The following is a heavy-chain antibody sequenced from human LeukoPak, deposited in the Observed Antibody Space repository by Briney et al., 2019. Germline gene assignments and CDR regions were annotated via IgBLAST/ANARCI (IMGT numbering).Heavy chain of an antibody. CDR2: ISAYNGNT. V-gene: IGHV1-18*01. CDR3: ARVGYSSGWYPRTWFDP. D-gene: IGHD6-19*01. Sequence: ASVKVSCKASGYTFTSYGISWVRQAPGQGLEWMGWISAYNGNTNYAQKLQGRVTMTTDTSTSTAYMELRSLRSDDTAVYYCARVGYSSGWYPRTWFDPWGQGTLVTVSS. J-gene: IGHJ5*02. CDR1: GYTFTSYG.